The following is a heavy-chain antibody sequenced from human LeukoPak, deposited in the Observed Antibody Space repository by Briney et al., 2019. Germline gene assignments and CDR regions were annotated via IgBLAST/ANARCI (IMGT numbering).Heavy chain of an antibody. V-gene: IGHV3-23*01. J-gene: IGHJ4*02. Sequence: GGSLRLSCAVSGFTFSSYAMSWDRQAPGKGLEWVSVISGSGGSTYYADSVKGRFTISRDNSKNTLYLQMNSLRAEDTAVYYCAKVLMSARYFDYWVQGTLVTVSS. CDR2: ISGSGGST. CDR1: GFTFSSYA. CDR3: AKVLMSARYFDY.